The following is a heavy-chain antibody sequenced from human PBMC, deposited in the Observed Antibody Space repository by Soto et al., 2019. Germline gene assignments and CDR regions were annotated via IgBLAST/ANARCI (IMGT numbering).Heavy chain of an antibody. Sequence: SETLSLTCAVSGGSISSGGYSWSWIRQPPGNGLEWIGYIYHSGSTYYKPSLKSRVTISVDRSKNQFSLKLSSVTAADTAVYYCASSHAGAHITAAVHWGQGTLVTVS. CDR2: IYHSGST. V-gene: IGHV4-30-2*01. CDR1: GGSISSGGYS. D-gene: IGHD6-13*01. CDR3: ASSHAGAHITAAVH. J-gene: IGHJ4*02.